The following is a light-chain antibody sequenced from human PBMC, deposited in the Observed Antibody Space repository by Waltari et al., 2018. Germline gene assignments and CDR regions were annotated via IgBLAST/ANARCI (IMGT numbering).Light chain of an antibody. CDR3: LQYYSRPYT. CDR2: KAS. J-gene: IGKJ2*01. V-gene: IGKV1-5*03. Sequence: DIQMTQAPSTLSASVGDRVTITCRASQSVVVWLAWYQQRPGKAPKVIIYKASNLQSGVPSRFSGSGSGTDFTLTISSLQAEDVAVYFCLQYYSRPYTFGQGTKLDIK. CDR1: QSVVVW.